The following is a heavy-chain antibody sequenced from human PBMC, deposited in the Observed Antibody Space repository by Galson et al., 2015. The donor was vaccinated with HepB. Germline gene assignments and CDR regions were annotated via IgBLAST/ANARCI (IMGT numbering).Heavy chain of an antibody. CDR3: ARDEYSSSPAYYYYGMDV. CDR2: IYYSGST. J-gene: IGHJ6*02. D-gene: IGHD6-6*01. Sequence: TLSLTCTVSGGSISSGDYYWSWIRQPPGKGLEWIGHIYYSGSTYYNPSLKSRVTISVDTSKNQFSLKLSSVTAADTAVYYCARDEYSSSPAYYYYGMDVWGQGTTVTVSS. V-gene: IGHV4-30-4*01. CDR1: GGSISSGDYY.